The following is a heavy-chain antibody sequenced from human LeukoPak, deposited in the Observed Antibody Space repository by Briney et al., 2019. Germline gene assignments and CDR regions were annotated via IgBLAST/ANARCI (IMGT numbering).Heavy chain of an antibody. Sequence: ASVKVSCKASGYTFTSYAMHWVRQAPGQRLEWMGWINAGNGNTKYSQKFQGRVAITRDTSASTAYMELSSLRSEDTAVYSCARGVATNRYYFDYWGQGTLVTVSS. J-gene: IGHJ4*02. D-gene: IGHD5-12*01. CDR3: ARGVATNRYYFDY. CDR2: INAGNGNT. CDR1: GYTFTSYA. V-gene: IGHV1-3*01.